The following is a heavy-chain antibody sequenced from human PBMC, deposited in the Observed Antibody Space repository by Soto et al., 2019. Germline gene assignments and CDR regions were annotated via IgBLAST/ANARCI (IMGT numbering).Heavy chain of an antibody. Sequence: QVQLVQSGAEVKKPGSSVKVSCKASGGTFSSYAISWVRQAPGQGLEWMGGIIPIFGTANYAQKFQGRVTITADESTSTAYMELSSLRPEDTAVYYCARSPSGNYDFWSDYWGQGTLVTVSS. CDR3: ARSPSGNYDFWSDY. J-gene: IGHJ4*02. D-gene: IGHD3-3*01. V-gene: IGHV1-69*01. CDR2: IIPIFGTA. CDR1: GGTFSSYA.